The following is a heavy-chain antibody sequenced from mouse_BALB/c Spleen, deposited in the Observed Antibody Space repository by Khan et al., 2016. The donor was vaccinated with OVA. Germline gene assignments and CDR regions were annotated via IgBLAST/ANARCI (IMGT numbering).Heavy chain of an antibody. CDR2: ISYSGST. CDR1: GYSITSGYG. CDR3: ARRARIKY. D-gene: IGHD3-1*01. J-gene: IGHJ2*01. V-gene: IGHV3-2*02. Sequence: VQLKESGPGLVKPSQSLSLTCTVTGYSITSGYGWNWIRQFPGNKLEWMGDISYSGSTNYQPSLKRRISITRDTSKNHFFLQLNSVTTEDTATYYCARRARIKYWGQGTTLTVSA.